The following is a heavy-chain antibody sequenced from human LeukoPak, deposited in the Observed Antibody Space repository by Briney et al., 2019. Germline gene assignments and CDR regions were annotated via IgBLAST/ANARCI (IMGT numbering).Heavy chain of an antibody. CDR1: GFTFSSYG. Sequence: GGSLRLSCAASGFTFSSYGMHWVRQAPGKGLEWVAVIWYDGSNKYYADSVKGRFTISRDNSKNTLYLQMNSLGAEDTAVYYCARCGYSSSSEGYYYYGMDVWGQGTTVTVSS. CDR2: IWYDGSNK. V-gene: IGHV3-33*01. CDR3: ARCGYSSSSEGYYYYGMDV. J-gene: IGHJ6*02. D-gene: IGHD6-13*01.